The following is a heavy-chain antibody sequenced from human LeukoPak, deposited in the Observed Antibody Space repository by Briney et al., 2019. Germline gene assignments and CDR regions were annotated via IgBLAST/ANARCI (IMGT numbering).Heavy chain of an antibody. CDR1: GGSISSYC. CDR2: IYYSGST. D-gene: IGHD4-17*01. CDR3: ARGAGGDYESFFDY. V-gene: IGHV4-59*01. Sequence: PSETLSLTCTVSGGSISSYCWSWIRQPPGKGLEWIGYIYYSGSTNYNPSLKSRVTISVDTSKNQFSLKLSSVTAADTAVYYCARGAGGDYESFFDYWGQGTLVTVSS. J-gene: IGHJ4*02.